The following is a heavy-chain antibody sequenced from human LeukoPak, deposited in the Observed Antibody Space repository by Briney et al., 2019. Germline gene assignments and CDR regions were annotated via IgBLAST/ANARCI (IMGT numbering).Heavy chain of an antibody. J-gene: IGHJ4*02. V-gene: IGHV3-23*01. CDR3: ARHYGSGTYYFHY. D-gene: IGHD3-10*01. CDR2: ISDSGGTT. Sequence: PGGSLRLSCAASGFTFSNYAMSRVRQAPGKGLEWVSVISDSGGTTYYADSVKGRFTISRDSSKNTLYPQMNSLRADDTAVYYCARHYGSGTYYFHYWGQGTLVTVSS. CDR1: GFTFSNYA.